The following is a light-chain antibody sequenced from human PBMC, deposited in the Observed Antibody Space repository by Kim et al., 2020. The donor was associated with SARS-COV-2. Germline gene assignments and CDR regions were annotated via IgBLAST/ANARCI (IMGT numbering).Light chain of an antibody. V-gene: IGKV1-39*01. CDR3: QQSYITPFT. CDR1: QSISSH. J-gene: IGKJ3*01. CDR2: AAS. Sequence: IQMTQAPSSLSASVGDRVTITCRTTQSISSHLNWYQQKPGRAPKLLISAASTLQGGVPSRFSGSGSETDFTLTISSLQTEDFATYLCQQSYITPFTFGPGTKVDI.